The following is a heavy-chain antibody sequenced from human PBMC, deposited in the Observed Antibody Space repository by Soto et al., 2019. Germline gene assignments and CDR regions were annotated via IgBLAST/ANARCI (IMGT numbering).Heavy chain of an antibody. CDR2: INSDGSSA. J-gene: IGHJ4*02. D-gene: IGHD6-13*01. V-gene: IGHV3-74*01. CDR1: GFTFSSYW. CDR3: ARAFRSNKYSSRWFDY. Sequence: GGSLRLSCAASGFTFSSYWIHWVRQAPWKGLVWVSRINSDGSSASYADSVKGRFTISRDNAKNTLYLQMNSLRAEDTAVYYCARAFRSNKYSSRWFDYWGQGTLVTVSS.